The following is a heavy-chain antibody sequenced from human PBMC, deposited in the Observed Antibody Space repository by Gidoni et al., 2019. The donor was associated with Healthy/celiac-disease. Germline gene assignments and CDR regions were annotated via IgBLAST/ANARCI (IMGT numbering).Heavy chain of an antibody. Sequence: QVQLQESGPGLVKPSQTLSLTCTVSGGSLSSGSYYWSWIRQPAGKGLEWIGRIYTSGSTNYTPSLKSRVTISVDTSKNQFSLKLSSVTAADTAVYYCASQTTVTTSFDYWGQGTLVTVSS. CDR2: IYTSGST. V-gene: IGHV4-61*02. J-gene: IGHJ4*02. D-gene: IGHD4-17*01. CDR3: ASQTTVTTSFDY. CDR1: GGSLSSGSYY.